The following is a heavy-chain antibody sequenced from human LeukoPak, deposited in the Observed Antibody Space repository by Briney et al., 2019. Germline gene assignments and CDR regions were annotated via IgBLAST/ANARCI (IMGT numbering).Heavy chain of an antibody. D-gene: IGHD6-13*01. CDR3: AGGGSTWLEY. V-gene: IGHV3-74*01. J-gene: IGHJ4*02. CDR2: ITSDGSST. Sequence: GGSLRLSCAASGFTFSSYWMHWVRQDPGKGLVWVSRITSDGSSTSHADSAKGRFTTSRDNAKNTLYLQMNSLRAEDTAVYYCAGGGSTWLEYWGQGSLVTVSS. CDR1: GFTFSSYW.